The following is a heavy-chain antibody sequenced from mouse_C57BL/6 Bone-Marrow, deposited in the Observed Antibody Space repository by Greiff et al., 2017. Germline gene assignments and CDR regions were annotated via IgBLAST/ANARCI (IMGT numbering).Heavy chain of an antibody. CDR3: AGGGYGSSRGYWYFDV. J-gene: IGHJ1*03. V-gene: IGHV5-16*01. CDR2: INYDGSST. Sequence: EVMLVESEGGLVQPGSSMKLSCTASGFTFSDYYMAWVRQVPEKGLEWVANINYDGSSTYYLDSLKSRFIISRDNAKNILYLQMSSLKSEDTATYYCAGGGYGSSRGYWYFDVWGTGTTVTVSS. D-gene: IGHD1-1*01. CDR1: GFTFSDYY.